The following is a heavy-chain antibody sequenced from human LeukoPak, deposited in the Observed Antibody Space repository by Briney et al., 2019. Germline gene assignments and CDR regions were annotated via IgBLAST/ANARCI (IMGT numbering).Heavy chain of an antibody. CDR2: IYYSGST. D-gene: IGHD6-13*01. CDR1: GGSISSYY. V-gene: IGHV4-59*01. Sequence: PSETLSLTCTVSGGSISSYYWSWIRPPPGKGLEWIGYIYYSGSTNYNPSLKSRVTISVDTSKNQFSLKLSSVTAADTAVYYCARGSSSWNKYYFDYWGQGTLVTVSS. J-gene: IGHJ4*02. CDR3: ARGSSSWNKYYFDY.